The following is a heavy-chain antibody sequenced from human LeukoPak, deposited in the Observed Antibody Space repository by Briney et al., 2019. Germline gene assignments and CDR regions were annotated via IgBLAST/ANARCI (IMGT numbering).Heavy chain of an antibody. CDR1: GGSISSYY. J-gene: IGHJ3*02. V-gene: IGHV4-59*01. Sequence: PSETLSLTCTLSGGSISSYYWSWIRQPPRKGLEWIGYTYFTGSTSYNPSLKSRVTISVDTSKNQFSLNLSSVTAADTAVYYCARDFRAVRPFGFDMWGQGTMVTVSS. CDR3: ARDFRAVRPFGFDM. CDR2: TYFTGST. D-gene: IGHD6-6*01.